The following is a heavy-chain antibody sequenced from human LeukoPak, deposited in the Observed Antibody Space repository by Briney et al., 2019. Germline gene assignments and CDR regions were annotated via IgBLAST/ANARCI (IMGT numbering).Heavy chain of an antibody. Sequence: PGGSLRLPCAASGFTLSNYWMAWVRQAPGKGLEWVANINQDGSKIYYADSMTGRFTISRDTAKNSLYLQMDSLRVEDTAVYYCARAWAGSASYWGQGTLVTVSS. CDR3: ARAWAGSASY. CDR2: INQDGSKI. CDR1: GFTLSNYW. D-gene: IGHD6-19*01. J-gene: IGHJ4*02. V-gene: IGHV3-7*04.